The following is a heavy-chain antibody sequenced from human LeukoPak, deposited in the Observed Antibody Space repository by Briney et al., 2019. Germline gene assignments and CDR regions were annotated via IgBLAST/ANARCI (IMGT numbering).Heavy chain of an antibody. CDR3: ARVHTYYDFWSGYYIPSYFDY. CDR2: IKQHGSEK. J-gene: IGHJ4*02. V-gene: IGHV3-7*01. CDR1: GFSFSTYW. Sequence: GGSLRLSCVGSGFSFSTYWMSWVRQAPGKGLEWVANIKQHGSEKYYVDSVKGRFTISRDNAKNSLYLQMNSLRAEDTAVYYCARVHTYYDFWSGYYIPSYFDYWGQGTLVTVSS. D-gene: IGHD3-3*01.